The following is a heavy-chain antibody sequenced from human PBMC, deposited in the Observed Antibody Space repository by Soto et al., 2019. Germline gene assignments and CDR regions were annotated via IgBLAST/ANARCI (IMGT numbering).Heavy chain of an antibody. CDR1: GDTFSNYA. CDR3: ARETSAPGTFREDASDI. Sequence: QVQLVQSGAEVKKPGSSVKVACKVSGDTFSNYAINWVRQAPGQGLEWMGPIVPIFSTANYAQKFQGRVTITADEITTTAYMELSGLRSDETATYYCARETSAPGTFREDASDIWGQGTLVTVSS. J-gene: IGHJ3*02. D-gene: IGHD6-13*01. CDR2: IVPIFSTA. V-gene: IGHV1-69*12.